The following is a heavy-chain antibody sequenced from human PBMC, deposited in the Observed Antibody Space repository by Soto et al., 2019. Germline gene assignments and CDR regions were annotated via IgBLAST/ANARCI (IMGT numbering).Heavy chain of an antibody. CDR2: ISSSSSYM. D-gene: IGHD4-4*01. CDR1: GFTFSSYS. Sequence: EVQLVESGGGLVKPGGSLRLSCAASGFTFSSYSMNWVRQAPGKGLEWVSSISSSSSYMYYADSVKGRFTISRDNAKNSLYLQMNSLRAEDTAVYYCARDMDYRLFPMDVWGKGTTVTVSS. CDR3: ARDMDYRLFPMDV. V-gene: IGHV3-21*01. J-gene: IGHJ6*03.